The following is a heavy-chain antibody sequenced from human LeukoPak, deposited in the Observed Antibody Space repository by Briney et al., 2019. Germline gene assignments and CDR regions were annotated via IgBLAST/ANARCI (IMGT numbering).Heavy chain of an antibody. CDR1: GFTFSSYS. D-gene: IGHD6-19*01. Sequence: PGGSLRLSCAASGFTFSSYSMNWVRQAPGKGLEWVSYISSSSSTIYYADSVKGRFTISRDNSKNTLYLLMNSLRAEDTAIYYCAKDMGSGWYRANFDYWGQGTLVTVSS. CDR3: AKDMGSGWYRANFDY. J-gene: IGHJ4*02. CDR2: ISSSSSTI. V-gene: IGHV3-48*01.